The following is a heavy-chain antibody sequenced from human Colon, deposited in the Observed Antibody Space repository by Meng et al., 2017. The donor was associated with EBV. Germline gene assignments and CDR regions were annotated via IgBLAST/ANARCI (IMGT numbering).Heavy chain of an antibody. V-gene: IGHV4-30-2*01. CDR2: IYHGGTT. Sequence: LLQELDSGLVQHSQSLSLPCAVSGDSNSSGDYSWSWIRQPPGQGLEWIGYIYHGGTTYNTSLKSRVTISVDNSKNQFSLRLTSVTAADTAVYYCARGPYCGGDCYWFDPWGQGTLVTVSS. CDR3: ARGPYCGGDCYWFDP. J-gene: IGHJ5*02. CDR1: GDSNSSGDYS. D-gene: IGHD2-21*02.